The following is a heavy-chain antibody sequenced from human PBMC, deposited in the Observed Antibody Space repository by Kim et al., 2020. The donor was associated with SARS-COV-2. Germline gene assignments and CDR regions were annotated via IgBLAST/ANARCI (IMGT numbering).Heavy chain of an antibody. CDR3: ARGNTEPIDY. V-gene: IGHV1-2*05. CDR2: INTDSGVT. J-gene: IGHJ4*02. Sequence: ASVKVSCKTSGYTFTTRYLHWVRQAPGHGLEWMGRINTDSGVTDYAPRFQGRVTMTRHKSISTVYMELSSLKSDDTVVYYCARGNTEPIDYWGQGTLVTVSS. CDR1: GYTFTTRY.